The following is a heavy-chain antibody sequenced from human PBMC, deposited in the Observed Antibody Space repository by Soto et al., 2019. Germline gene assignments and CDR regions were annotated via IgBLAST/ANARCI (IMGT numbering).Heavy chain of an antibody. CDR1: GGSISSSSYY. Sequence: QLQLQESGPGLVKPSETLSLTCTVSGGSISSSSYYWGWIRQPPGKGLEWIGSIYYSWSTYDNPSRKSRVTIAVDTSKNQFSLKLSSVTAADTAVYYCTARWFGEGNYWGQGTLVTVSS. D-gene: IGHD3-10*01. CDR2: IYYSWST. CDR3: TARWFGEGNY. J-gene: IGHJ4*02. V-gene: IGHV4-39*01.